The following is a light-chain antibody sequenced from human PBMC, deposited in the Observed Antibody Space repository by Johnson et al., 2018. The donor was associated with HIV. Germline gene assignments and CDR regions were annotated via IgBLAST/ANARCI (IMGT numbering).Light chain of an antibody. Sequence: QSVLTQPPSVSAAPGQKVTISCSGSSSNIGNNYVSWYQQLTGTAPKVLIYDNNKRPSGIPDRFSGSKSGTSATLGITGLQTGDEADYYCGTWDSSLSAGGFVFGTGTKVTVL. V-gene: IGLV1-51*01. J-gene: IGLJ1*01. CDR1: SSNIGNNY. CDR3: GTWDSSLSAGGFV. CDR2: DNN.